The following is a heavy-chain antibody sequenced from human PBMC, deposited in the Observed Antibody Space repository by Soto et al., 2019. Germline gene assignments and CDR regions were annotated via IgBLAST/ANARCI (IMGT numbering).Heavy chain of an antibody. D-gene: IGHD1-1*01. Sequence: SETLSLTCTVSGGSMSTYYWSWIRQPAGKGLQWIGRMFSSGSTNYDPSLKSRVSMSLDTSKNQFSLYLRSVTAADTAVYYCARGTNDSGKKWFDSWGQGTPVTVS. CDR1: GGSMSTYY. J-gene: IGHJ5*01. CDR2: MFSSGST. V-gene: IGHV4-4*07. CDR3: ARGTNDSGKKWFDS.